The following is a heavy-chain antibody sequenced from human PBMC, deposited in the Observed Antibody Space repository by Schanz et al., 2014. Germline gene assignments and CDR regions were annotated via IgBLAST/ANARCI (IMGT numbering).Heavy chain of an antibody. CDR2: IFYSGNT. CDR3: AGMATVTDFDF. J-gene: IGHJ4*02. D-gene: IGHD4-17*01. Sequence: QVRLQESGPGLVKPSETLSLTCTVSGGSITSFYWSWVRQAPGKGLEWVGSIFYSGNTNYNPSLMTQISTSINTSRKQVSLNLPSVTTADTAVYYCAGMATVTDFDFWGQGALVTVSS. CDR1: GGSITSFY. V-gene: IGHV4-59*08.